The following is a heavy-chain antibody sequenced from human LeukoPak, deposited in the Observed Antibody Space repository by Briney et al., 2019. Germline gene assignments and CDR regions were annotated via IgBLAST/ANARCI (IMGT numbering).Heavy chain of an antibody. CDR3: ARDLSSGWYGILDY. CDR1: GFTFSSYT. V-gene: IGHV3-48*01. J-gene: IGHJ4*02. D-gene: IGHD6-19*01. CDR2: ISSSSDTM. Sequence: GGSLRLSCAASGFTFSSYTMTWVRQAPGKGLEWVSYISSSSDTMYYADSVKGRFTISRDNSKNTLYLQKNSLRAEDTAVYYCARDLSSGWYGILDYWGQGTLVTVSS.